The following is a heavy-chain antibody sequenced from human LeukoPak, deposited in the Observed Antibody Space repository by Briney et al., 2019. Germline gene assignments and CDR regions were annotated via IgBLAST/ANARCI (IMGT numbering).Heavy chain of an antibody. J-gene: IGHJ6*03. Sequence: PSETLSLTCTVSGGSISSYYWSWIRQPPGKGLEWIGYIYYSGSTNYNPSLKSRVTISVDTSKNQFSLKLSSVTAADTAVYYCARGGSGSYYDYYYYYYYMDVWGKGTTVTISS. CDR2: IYYSGST. D-gene: IGHD3-10*01. V-gene: IGHV4-59*01. CDR1: GGSISSYY. CDR3: ARGGSGSYYDYYYYYYYMDV.